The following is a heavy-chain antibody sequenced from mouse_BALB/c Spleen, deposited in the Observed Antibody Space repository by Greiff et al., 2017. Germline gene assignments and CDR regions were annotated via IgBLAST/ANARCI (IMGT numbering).Heavy chain of an antibody. CDR1: GFNIKDTY. CDR2: ILPGSGST. Sequence: EVQLQQSGAELVKPGASVKLSCTASGFNIKDTYMHWVKQRPGHGLEWIGEILPGSGSTNYNEKFKGKATFTADTSSNTAYMQLSSLTSEDSAVYYCARRYGPYFDYWGQGTTLTVSS. CDR3: ARRYGPYFDY. V-gene: IGHV14-3*02. D-gene: IGHD2-10*02. J-gene: IGHJ2*01.